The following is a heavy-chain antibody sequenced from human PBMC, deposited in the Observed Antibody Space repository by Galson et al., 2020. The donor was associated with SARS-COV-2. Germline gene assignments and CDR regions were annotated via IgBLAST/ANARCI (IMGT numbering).Heavy chain of an antibody. CDR3: AREDYYGSGSYTFDY. J-gene: IGHJ4*02. Sequence: GESLKISCAASGFTFSSYAMNWVRQAPGKGLEWVSYISTSGSPIYYADSVKGRFTISRDNAKNSLYLQMNSLRDEDTAVYYCAREDYYGSGSYTFDYWGQGTLVTVSS. CDR2: ISTSGSPI. V-gene: IGHV3-48*02. CDR1: GFTFSSYA. D-gene: IGHD3-10*01.